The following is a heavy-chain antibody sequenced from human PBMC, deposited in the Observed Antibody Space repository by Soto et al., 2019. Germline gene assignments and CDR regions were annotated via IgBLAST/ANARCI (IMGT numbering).Heavy chain of an antibody. Sequence: GGSLRLSCAASGFTFSSYAMSWVRQAPGKGLEWVSAISGSGGSTYYADSVKGRFTISRDNSKNTLYLQMNNLRAEDTAVYYCAKDRSGSYSTDYWGQGTLVTVSS. J-gene: IGHJ4*02. CDR2: ISGSGGST. CDR3: AKDRSGSYSTDY. D-gene: IGHD1-26*01. V-gene: IGHV3-23*01. CDR1: GFTFSSYA.